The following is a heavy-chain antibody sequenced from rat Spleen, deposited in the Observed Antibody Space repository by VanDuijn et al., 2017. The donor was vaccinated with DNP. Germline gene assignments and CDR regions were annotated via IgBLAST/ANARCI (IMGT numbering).Heavy chain of an antibody. CDR3: ARHQGYNWDYFDY. V-gene: IGHV5-7*01. CDR2: ISYDGSST. J-gene: IGHJ2*01. D-gene: IGHD1-4*01. Sequence: EVQLVESGGGLVQPGRSMKLSCAASGFTFSNYDMAWVRQAPKKGLEWVATISYDGSSTYYRDSVKGRFTISRDNAKSTLYLQRDSLRSEDTATYYCARHQGYNWDYFDYWGQGVMVTVSS. CDR1: GFTFSNYD.